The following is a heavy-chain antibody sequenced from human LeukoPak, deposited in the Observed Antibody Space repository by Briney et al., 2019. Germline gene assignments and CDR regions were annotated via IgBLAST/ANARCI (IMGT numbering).Heavy chain of an antibody. CDR1: GGSISSGGYS. V-gene: IGHV4-30-2*01. CDR2: IYHSGST. CDR3: ARDHKIATYYYGSGSYYNDYYYGMDV. D-gene: IGHD3-10*01. Sequence: SQTLSLTCAVSGGSISSGGYSWSWIRQPPGKGLEWIGYIYHSGSTYYNPSLKSRVTISVDRSKNQFSLKLSSVTAADTAVYYCARDHKIATYYYGSGSYYNDYYYGMDVWGQGTTVTVSS. J-gene: IGHJ6*02.